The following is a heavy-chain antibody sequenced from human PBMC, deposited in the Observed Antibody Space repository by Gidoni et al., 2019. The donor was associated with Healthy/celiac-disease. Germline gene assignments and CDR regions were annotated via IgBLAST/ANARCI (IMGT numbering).Heavy chain of an antibody. CDR1: GGSFSGSY. J-gene: IGHJ5*02. CDR2: SNHRGST. Sequence: QVQLPQWGAGLLKPSETLSLTCAVYGGSFSGSYWSWLRQPPGKGLEWIGESNHRGSTNYNPALKSRVTISVDTSKNQFSLKLSSVTAADTAVYYCARGSYLRYCSGGSCYVNWFDPWGQGTLVTVSS. CDR3: ARGSYLRYCSGGSCYVNWFDP. V-gene: IGHV4-34*01. D-gene: IGHD2-15*01.